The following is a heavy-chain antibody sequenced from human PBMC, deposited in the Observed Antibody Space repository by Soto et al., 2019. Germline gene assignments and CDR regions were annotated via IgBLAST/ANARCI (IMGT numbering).Heavy chain of an antibody. Sequence: EVQLLESGGGLVQPGGSLRLSCAASGFTFSNYAMSWARQAPGKGLEWVSSISGSGGGTYYTGSVKGRFTISRDNSKTTLYLQMNSLRAEDTAVYYCAKEGVTVTVSRSLYFFDYWGQGTLVTVPS. D-gene: IGHD4-17*01. V-gene: IGHV3-23*01. CDR3: AKEGVTVTVSRSLYFFDY. J-gene: IGHJ4*02. CDR2: ISGSGGGT. CDR1: GFTFSNYA.